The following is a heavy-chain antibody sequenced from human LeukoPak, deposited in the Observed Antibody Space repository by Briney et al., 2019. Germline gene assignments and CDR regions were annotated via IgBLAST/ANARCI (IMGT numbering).Heavy chain of an antibody. J-gene: IGHJ6*03. V-gene: IGHV4-30-4*08. Sequence: SQTLSLTCTVSGGSISSCDYYWSWIRQPPGKGLEWIGYIYYSGSTYYNPSLKSRVTISVDTSKNQFSLKLSSVTAADTAVYYCARADYDFWSGYYKDYYYYYMDVWGKGTTVTVSS. CDR3: ARADYDFWSGYYKDYYYYYMDV. D-gene: IGHD3-3*01. CDR1: GGSISSCDYY. CDR2: IYYSGST.